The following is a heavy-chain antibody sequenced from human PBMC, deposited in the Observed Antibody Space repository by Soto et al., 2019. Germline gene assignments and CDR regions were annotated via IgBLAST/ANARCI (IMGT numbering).Heavy chain of an antibody. D-gene: IGHD3-3*01. CDR3: AKGDSRDYDFWTGDAFDI. V-gene: IGHV3-9*01. CDR2: ISWNSGSI. CDR1: GFTFDDYA. Sequence: ESGGGLVQPGRSLRLSCAASGFTFDDYAMHWVRQAPGKGLEWVSGISWNSGSIGYADSVKGRFTISRDNAKNSLYLQMNSLRAEDTALYYCAKGDSRDYDFWTGDAFDIWGQGTMVTVSS. J-gene: IGHJ3*02.